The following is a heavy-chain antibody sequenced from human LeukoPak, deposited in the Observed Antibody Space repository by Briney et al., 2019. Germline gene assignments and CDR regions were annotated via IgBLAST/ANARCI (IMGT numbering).Heavy chain of an antibody. CDR3: ARALYYYDSSAHPYYYYGMDV. CDR2: ISAYNGNT. CDR1: GYTFTSYG. V-gene: IGHV1-18*01. J-gene: IGHJ6*02. D-gene: IGHD3-22*01. Sequence: ASVKVSCKASGYTFTSYGISWVRQAPGQGLEWMGWISAYNGNTNYAQKLQGRVTMTTDTSTSTAYMELSSLRSEDTAVYYCARALYYYDSSAHPYYYYGMDVWGQGTTVTVSS.